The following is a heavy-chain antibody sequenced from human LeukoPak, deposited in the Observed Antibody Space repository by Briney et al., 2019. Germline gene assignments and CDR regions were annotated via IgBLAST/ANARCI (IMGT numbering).Heavy chain of an antibody. J-gene: IGHJ4*02. D-gene: IGHD3-10*01. CDR2: ISGSGGST. Sequence: GGSLRLSCAASGFTFSSYAMSWVRQAPGKGLEWVSAISGSGGSTYYADSVKGRFTISRDNSKNTLYLQMNSLRAEDTAVYYCALARITMVRGVIIPTDYWGQGTLVTVSS. V-gene: IGHV3-23*01. CDR3: ALARITMVRGVIIPTDY. CDR1: GFTFSSYA.